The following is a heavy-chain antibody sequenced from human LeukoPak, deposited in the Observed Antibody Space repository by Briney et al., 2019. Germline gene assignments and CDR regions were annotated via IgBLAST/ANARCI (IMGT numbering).Heavy chain of an antibody. CDR1: GDSITRGGFY. D-gene: IGHD3-22*01. CDR3: ARDSSGRYYFDH. V-gene: IGHV4-31*03. Sequence: PSETLSLTCTVSGDSITRGGFYWTWIRQHPGRGLEWIGYIYYRARTYYNPSLKSRVIVSLDTSKNQFSLYLRSVTAADTAVYYCARDSSGRYYFDHWGRGILVTVSS. J-gene: IGHJ4*02. CDR2: IYYRART.